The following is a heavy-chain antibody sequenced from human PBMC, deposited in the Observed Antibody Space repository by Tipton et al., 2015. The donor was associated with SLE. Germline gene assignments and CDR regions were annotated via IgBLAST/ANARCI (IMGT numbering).Heavy chain of an antibody. V-gene: IGHV4-39*07. CDR2: MYYSGST. J-gene: IGHJ6*03. Sequence: TLSLTCTVSNGSISSSPHYWGWIRQSPGKGLEWVGSMYYSGSTYYNPSLKSRVTVSVDTSRSQCSLNLTSVTAADTAVYYCARGPYYYMDVWGKGTTVTVSS. CDR1: NGSISSSPHY. CDR3: ARGPYYYMDV.